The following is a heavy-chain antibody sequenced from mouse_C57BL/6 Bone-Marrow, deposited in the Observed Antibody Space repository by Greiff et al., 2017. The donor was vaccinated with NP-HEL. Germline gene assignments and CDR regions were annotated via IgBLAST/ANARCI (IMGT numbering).Heavy chain of an antibody. CDR1: GYTFTDYY. CDR3: ASPYYYASSFYYAMDS. J-gene: IGHJ4*01. Sequence: VQLQQSGPELVKPGASVKISCKASGYTFTDYYINWVKQRPGQGLEWIGWIFPGSGSTYYNEKFKGKATLTVDKSSSTAYMLLSSLTSEDSAVYFCASPYYYASSFYYAMDSWGQGTSVTVSS. D-gene: IGHD1-1*01. V-gene: IGHV1-75*01. CDR2: IFPGSGST.